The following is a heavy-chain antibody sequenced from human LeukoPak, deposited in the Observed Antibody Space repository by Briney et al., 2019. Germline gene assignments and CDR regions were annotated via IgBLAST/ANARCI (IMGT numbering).Heavy chain of an antibody. V-gene: IGHV3-33*01. Sequence: PGGSLRLSCAASGFSFSSYGMHWVRQAPGRGLQWVAFIWYDGSNKYYADSVEGRLTISRDNSKNTLYLQMNSLRPEDTAVYYCARDNHRSDCRDYVHYYYGMDVWGQGTAVTVSS. CDR2: IWYDGSNK. D-gene: IGHD4-17*01. CDR3: ARDNHRSDCRDYVHYYYGMDV. J-gene: IGHJ6*02. CDR1: GFSFSSYG.